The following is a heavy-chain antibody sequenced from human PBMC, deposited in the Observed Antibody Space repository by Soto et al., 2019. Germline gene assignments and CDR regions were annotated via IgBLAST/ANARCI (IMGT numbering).Heavy chain of an antibody. V-gene: IGHV3-30-3*01. CDR2: ISYDGYNK. J-gene: IGHJ6*02. CDR3: ARDYDESSGPAHYYYGMDV. CDR1: GFTLSSYP. D-gene: IGHD3-22*01. Sequence: GGSLRLSCGASGFTLSSYPMHWVRQAPGKGLEWVAVISYDGYNKYYADSVKGRFTISRDNSKNTLYLQMNSLRPEDTAVYYCARDYDESSGPAHYYYGMDVWGQGTTVTV.